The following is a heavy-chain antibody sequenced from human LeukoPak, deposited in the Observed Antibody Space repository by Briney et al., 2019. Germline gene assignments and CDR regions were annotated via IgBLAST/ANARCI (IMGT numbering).Heavy chain of an antibody. J-gene: IGHJ4*02. CDR1: GDSISSSNSY. CDR2: MWFGATT. Sequence: SETLSLTRTVSGDSISSSNSYWGWLRQPPGKGLEWIGSMWFGATTSYDPSLKSRVTISIDPSKNQFSLKLSSVTAADTALYYCARGRRGSYFQDYWGQGTLVTVSS. D-gene: IGHD1-26*01. CDR3: ARGRRGSYFQDY. V-gene: IGHV4-39*07.